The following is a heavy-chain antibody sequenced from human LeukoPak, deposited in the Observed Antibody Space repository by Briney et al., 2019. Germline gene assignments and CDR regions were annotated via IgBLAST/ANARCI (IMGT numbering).Heavy chain of an antibody. CDR2: IQNTGGT. CDR1: SASISSYY. J-gene: IGHJ4*02. D-gene: IGHD6-19*01. Sequence: SETLSLTCTVSSASISSYYWGWIRQSPGKGLEWIGYIQNTGGTNYNPSLKSRVSISVDTSQNQFSLKLTSVTAADTAVYFCARGASAVAVTFDYWGQGTLVTVSS. CDR3: ARGASAVAVTFDY. V-gene: IGHV4-59*01.